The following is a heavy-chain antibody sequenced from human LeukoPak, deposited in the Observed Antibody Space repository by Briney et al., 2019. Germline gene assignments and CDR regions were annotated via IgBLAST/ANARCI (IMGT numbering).Heavy chain of an antibody. V-gene: IGHV3-11*06. CDR2: IISSSSYT. Sequence: PGGSLRLSCAASGVTFSDYYMGWIRQASGEGLELVSYIISSSSYTNYADSLKGRFTISRDDAKNSLFLQMNSLGAEDTAVYFCAKISGSGWYFDYWGQGTLVTVSS. J-gene: IGHJ4*02. CDR1: GVTFSDYY. D-gene: IGHD6-19*01. CDR3: AKISGSGWYFDY.